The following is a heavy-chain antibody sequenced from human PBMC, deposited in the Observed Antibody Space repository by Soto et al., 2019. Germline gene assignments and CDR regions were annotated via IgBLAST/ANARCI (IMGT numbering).Heavy chain of an antibody. V-gene: IGHV4-59*12. D-gene: IGHD1-26*01. CDR1: GGSISSYY. Sequence: QVQLQESGPGLVKPSETLSLTCTVSGGSISSYYWSWIHQPPGQGLEWVGYIDYSGGTNYNSSLKSRVTISVDTSRNQLSLKLSSVTAADTAMYYCAGFGHAWANPFDIWGQGTMVTVSS. J-gene: IGHJ3*02. CDR2: IDYSGGT. CDR3: AGFGHAWANPFDI.